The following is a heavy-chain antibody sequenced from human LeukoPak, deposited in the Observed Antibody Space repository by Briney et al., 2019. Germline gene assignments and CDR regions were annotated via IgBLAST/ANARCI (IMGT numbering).Heavy chain of an antibody. CDR1: GFTFSDYR. V-gene: IGHV3-48*02. CDR2: ISATVSTTM. CDR3: AREARDGVADF. J-gene: IGHJ3*01. D-gene: IGHD2-15*01. Sequence: GGSLRLSCAASGFTFSDYRMNWVRQAPGKGLEWISYISATVSTTMYYADSVKGRFTISRDNAKNSLYLQMSRLRDDDTAVYYCAREARDGVADFWGQGTLVTVSS.